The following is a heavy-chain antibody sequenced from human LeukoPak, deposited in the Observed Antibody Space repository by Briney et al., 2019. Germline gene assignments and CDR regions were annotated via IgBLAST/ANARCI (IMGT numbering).Heavy chain of an antibody. CDR3: AKSGDYFDY. CDR1: GFTFSTYD. Sequence: GGSLRLSCAASGFTFSTYDMSWVRQAPGRGLEWVSTFSFRGSSTYYADSVKGRFTISRDNSKNTLYLQMNSLRAEDSATYYCAKSGDYFDYWGQGILVTVSS. V-gene: IGHV3-23*01. J-gene: IGHJ4*02. D-gene: IGHD3-10*01. CDR2: FSFRGSST.